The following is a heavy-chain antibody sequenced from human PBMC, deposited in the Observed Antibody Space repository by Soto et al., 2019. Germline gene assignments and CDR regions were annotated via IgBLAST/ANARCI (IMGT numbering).Heavy chain of an antibody. CDR3: ARDQYRTRGYGLGY. J-gene: IGHJ4*02. CDR2: ISAYNGNT. D-gene: IGHD5-18*01. V-gene: IGHV1-18*01. Sequence: GASVKVSCKASGYTFTSYGISWVRQAPGQGLEWVGWISAYNGNTNYAQKLQGRVTMTTDTSTSTAYMELRSLRSDDTAVYYCARDQYRTRGYGLGYWGQGTLVTVSS. CDR1: GYTFTSYG.